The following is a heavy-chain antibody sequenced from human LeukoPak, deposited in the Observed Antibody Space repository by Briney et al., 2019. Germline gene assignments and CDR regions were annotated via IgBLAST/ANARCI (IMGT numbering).Heavy chain of an antibody. CDR2: ISYDGRNK. CDR1: GLPFSSYA. D-gene: IGHD3-3*01. J-gene: IGHJ4*02. V-gene: IGHV3-30*03. CDR3: ARKRSGYCFDY. Sequence: GRSLRLSCAASGLPFSSYAMHWVRQAPGKGLEWVALISYDGRNKYYADSVKGRFTISRDNAKNSLYLQVNSLRAEDTAVYYCARKRSGYCFDYWGQGALVTVSS.